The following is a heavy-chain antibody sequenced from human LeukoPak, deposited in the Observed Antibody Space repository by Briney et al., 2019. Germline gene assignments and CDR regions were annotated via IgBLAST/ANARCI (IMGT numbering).Heavy chain of an antibody. CDR3: ARDKSSGWYPSYYYYYMDV. V-gene: IGHV1-2*06. J-gene: IGHJ6*03. CDR1: GYTFTGYY. Sequence: GASVKVSCKASGYTFTGYYIHWVRRAPGQGLEWMGRINPNTGGTNYAQKFQGRVTMTRDTSISTAYMELSRLTSDDTAVYYCARDKSSGWYPSYYYYYMDVWGKGTTVTVSS. D-gene: IGHD6-19*01. CDR2: INPNTGGT.